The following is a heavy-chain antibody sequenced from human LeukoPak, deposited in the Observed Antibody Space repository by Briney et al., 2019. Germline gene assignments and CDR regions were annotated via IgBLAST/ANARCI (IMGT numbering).Heavy chain of an antibody. CDR1: GYTFTGYY. Sequence: ASVKVSCKASGYTFTGYYMHWVRQAPGQGLEWMGWINPNSGGTNYAQKFQGRVTMTTDTSTSTAYMELRSLRSDDTAVYYCARDKKPWFGGGSCPGDVWGKGTTVTVSS. CDR2: INPNSGGT. J-gene: IGHJ6*04. V-gene: IGHV1-2*02. D-gene: IGHD2-15*01. CDR3: ARDKKPWFGGGSCPGDV.